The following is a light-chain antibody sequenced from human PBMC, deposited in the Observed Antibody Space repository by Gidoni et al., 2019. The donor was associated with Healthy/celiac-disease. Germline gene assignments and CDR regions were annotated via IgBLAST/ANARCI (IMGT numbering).Light chain of an antibody. Sequence: DLVMTQSPDSLAVSLCERATINCKSSQSVLYSSNNKNYLAWYQQKPGQPPKLLIYWASTRESGVQDRGSGSGSGTEFTLTISSLQAEDVAVYYCQQYYSTPRTFGQGTKVEIK. J-gene: IGKJ1*01. CDR1: QSVLYSSNNKNY. V-gene: IGKV4-1*01. CDR3: QQYYSTPRT. CDR2: WAS.